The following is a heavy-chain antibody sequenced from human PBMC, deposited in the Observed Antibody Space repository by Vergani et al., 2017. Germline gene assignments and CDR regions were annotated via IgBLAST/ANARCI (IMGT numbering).Heavy chain of an antibody. V-gene: IGHV3-7*01. Sequence: VQLVESGGGVVQPGRSLRLSCAASGFSFSSFGFHWVRQAPGKGLEWVASIKQDGSEKQYVDSVKGRFTISRDNVRNLVFLEMHDLRVADTAVYYCARELVAGTKEIDYWGQGTLVTVSS. CDR2: IKQDGSEK. CDR1: GFSFSSFG. D-gene: IGHD6-19*01. CDR3: ARELVAGTKEIDY. J-gene: IGHJ4*02.